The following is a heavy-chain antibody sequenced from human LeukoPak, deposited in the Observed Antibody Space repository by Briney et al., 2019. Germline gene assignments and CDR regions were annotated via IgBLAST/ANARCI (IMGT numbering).Heavy chain of an antibody. CDR2: IYYSGST. V-gene: IGHV4-39*07. CDR1: GGSLISTTYY. J-gene: IGHJ1*01. D-gene: IGHD6-19*01. CDR3: ARDHSYSSGWYTH. Sequence: PSETLSLTCAVSGGSLISTTYYWGWIRQPPGKGLEWIGSIYYSGSTYYNPSLKSRVTVSVDMSKNQFSLKLSSVTAADTAVYYCARDHSYSSGWYTHWGQGTLVTVSS.